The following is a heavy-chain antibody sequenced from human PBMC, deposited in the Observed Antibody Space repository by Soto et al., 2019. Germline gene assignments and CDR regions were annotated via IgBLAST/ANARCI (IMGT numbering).Heavy chain of an antibody. CDR2: ISAYNGNT. CDR1: GYTLTNYG. CDR3: ATEWPGSSNYNDY. V-gene: IGHV1-18*01. Sequence: GASVKVSCKVSGYTLTNYGISCLRQAPGQGLEWMGWISAYNGNTNYAQKFQGRVTMTTDTSTNTAYMELRSLRSDDTAVYYCATEWPGSSNYNDYWGHGTLVT. J-gene: IGHJ4*01. D-gene: IGHD6-13*01.